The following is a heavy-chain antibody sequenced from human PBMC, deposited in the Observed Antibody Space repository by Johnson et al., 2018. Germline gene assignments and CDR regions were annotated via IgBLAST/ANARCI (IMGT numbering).Heavy chain of an antibody. D-gene: IGHD3-9*01. CDR3: AKSPTLTVAYYYMDV. J-gene: IGHJ6*03. Sequence: VQLVETGGGLVQPGGSLRLSCAASGFTFSSYAMSWVRQAPGKGLEWVSAISGSGGSPYYADSVKGRFPISRDNSKTPLYLQMNSLRAEDTAVYSCAKSPTLTVAYYYMDVWGKGTTVTVSS. V-gene: IGHV3-23*04. CDR2: ISGSGGSP. CDR1: GFTFSSYA.